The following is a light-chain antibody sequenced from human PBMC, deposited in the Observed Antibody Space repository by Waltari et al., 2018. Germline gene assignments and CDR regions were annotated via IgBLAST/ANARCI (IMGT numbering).Light chain of an antibody. CDR1: ALPQKY. J-gene: IGLJ2*01. Sequence: SYELTQPPSVSVSPGQPARITCSGDALPQKYAYWYQQKSGQGPVLVIYEDSKRPSGIPERCPGSSSGTMATLTISGAQVEDEADYYCYSADSSGNHRGVFGGGTKLTVL. CDR3: YSADSSGNHRGV. CDR2: EDS. V-gene: IGLV3-10*01.